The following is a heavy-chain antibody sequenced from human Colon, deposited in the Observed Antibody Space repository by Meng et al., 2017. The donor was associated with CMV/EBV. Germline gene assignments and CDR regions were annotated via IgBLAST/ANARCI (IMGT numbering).Heavy chain of an antibody. CDR2: LKTKDEGETT. Sequence: CEGSGFTFRPAWMNLVRQAPAKGLEWVGRLKTKDEGETTTYAAAVKGRFTMSRDDSGNMFYLQMDSLTGEDSGVYYCLTRPRDSDFHFWGQGTLVTVSS. J-gene: IGHJ4*02. CDR1: GFTFRPAW. D-gene: IGHD4-11*01. V-gene: IGHV3-15*06. CDR3: LTRPRDSDFHF.